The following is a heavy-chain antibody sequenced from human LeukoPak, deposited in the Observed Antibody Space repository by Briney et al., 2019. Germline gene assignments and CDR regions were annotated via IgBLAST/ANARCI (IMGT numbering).Heavy chain of an antibody. CDR3: ARVGEYGGRMTYYYYYYMDV. CDR2: ISGSGDST. J-gene: IGHJ6*03. D-gene: IGHD3-10*01. Sequence: GGSLRLSCAASGFTFSSFGMSWVRQAPGKGLEWVSGISGSGDSTYYADSVKGRFTISRDNSKKTLYLQMNSLRAEDTAVYYCARVGEYGGRMTYYYYYYMDVWAKGPRSPSP. V-gene: IGHV3-23*01. CDR1: GFTFSSFG.